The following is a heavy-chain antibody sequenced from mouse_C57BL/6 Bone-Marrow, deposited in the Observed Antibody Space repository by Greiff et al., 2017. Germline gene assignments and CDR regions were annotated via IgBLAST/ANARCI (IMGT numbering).Heavy chain of an antibody. CDR2: IYPGSGNT. CDR3: ARTYDYDEAMDY. D-gene: IGHD2-4*01. CDR1: GYTFTHYY. V-gene: IGHV1-76*01. Sequence: VKLVESGAELVRPGASVKLSCKASGYTFTHYYINWVKPRPGQGLEWIARIYPGSGNTYYNEKFKGKATLTAEKSSSTAYMQLSSLTSEDSAVYFCARTYDYDEAMDYWGQGTSVTVSS. J-gene: IGHJ4*01.